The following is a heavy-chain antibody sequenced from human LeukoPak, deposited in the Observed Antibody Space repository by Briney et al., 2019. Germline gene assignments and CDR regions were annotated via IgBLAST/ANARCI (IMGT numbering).Heavy chain of an antibody. D-gene: IGHD1-14*01. Sequence: GGSLRLSCGASGLSLSSNNMHWVRQAPGGGLEWLSYISAGSGTVFSADSVKGRFSISRDNARESLFLQMNSLRVDDTAVYYCTKDLGLRRMIWGRGTLVIVSS. CDR3: TKDLGLRRMI. CDR1: GLSLSSNN. V-gene: IGHV3-48*04. CDR2: ISAGSGTV. J-gene: IGHJ2*01.